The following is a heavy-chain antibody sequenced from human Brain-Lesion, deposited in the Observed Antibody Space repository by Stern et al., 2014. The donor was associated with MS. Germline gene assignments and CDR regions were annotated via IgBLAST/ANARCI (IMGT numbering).Heavy chain of an antibody. Sequence: VQLLESGPGLVKPSQTLSLSCTVSGGSISSGGYYWSWIRQPAGKGLEWIGRIFNSGSTSYNPSLQSRGTISIDTSQTQFSLRLNSMTAADTAVYYCARGRVVPGFQYYATDVWGQGTTVIVSS. CDR1: GGSISSGGYY. D-gene: IGHD2-2*01. V-gene: IGHV4-61*02. CDR2: IFNSGST. CDR3: ARGRVVPGFQYYATDV. J-gene: IGHJ6*02.